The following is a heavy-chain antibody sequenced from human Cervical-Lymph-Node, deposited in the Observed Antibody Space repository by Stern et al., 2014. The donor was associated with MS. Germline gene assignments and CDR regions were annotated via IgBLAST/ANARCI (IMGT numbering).Heavy chain of an antibody. CDR2: IYYSGAT. CDR1: GGSINNGDYY. Sequence: VQLEESGPGLVKPSQTLSLTCTVSGGSINNGDYYWSWVRQHPGKGLVWLGYIYYSGATYYNPSLKGRLTISVDTSKRHFSLKLTSVTAADTAVYYCARELSGMYGMDVWGQGTTVTVSS. D-gene: IGHD1-1*01. V-gene: IGHV4-31*03. J-gene: IGHJ6*02. CDR3: ARELSGMYGMDV.